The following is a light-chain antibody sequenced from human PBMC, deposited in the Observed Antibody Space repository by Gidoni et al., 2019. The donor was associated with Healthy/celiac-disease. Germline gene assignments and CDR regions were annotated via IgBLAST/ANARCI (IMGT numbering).Light chain of an antibody. Sequence: SLAVSLGERATINCKSSQSVLYSSNNKNYLAWYQQKPGQPPKLLIYWASTRESGVPDRFSGSGSGTDFTLTISSLHAEDVAAYYCQKYHSTSWTFGQGTKVEIK. CDR1: QSVLYSSNNKNY. CDR2: WAS. V-gene: IGKV4-1*01. J-gene: IGKJ1*01. CDR3: QKYHSTSWT.